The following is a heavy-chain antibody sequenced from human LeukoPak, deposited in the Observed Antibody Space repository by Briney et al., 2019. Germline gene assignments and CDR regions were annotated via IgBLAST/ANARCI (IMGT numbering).Heavy chain of an antibody. CDR1: GFTFTSSA. D-gene: IGHD3-3*01. CDR2: IVVGSGNT. CDR3: ARSTRITIFGVVIID. J-gene: IGHJ4*02. Sequence: SVKVSCKASGFTFTSSAMQWVRQARGQRLEWIGWIVVGSGNTNYAQKFQERVTITRDMSTSTAYMELSSLRSEDTAVYYCARSTRITIFGVVIIDWGQGTLVTVSS. V-gene: IGHV1-58*02.